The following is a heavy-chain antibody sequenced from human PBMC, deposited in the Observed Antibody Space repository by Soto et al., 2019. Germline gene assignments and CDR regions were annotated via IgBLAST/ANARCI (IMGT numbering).Heavy chain of an antibody. J-gene: IGHJ4*02. CDR2: ISGSGGST. Sequence: GGSLRLSCAASGFTFSSYAMSWVRQAPGKGLEWVSAISGSGGSTYYADSVKGRFTISRDNSKNTLYLQMNSLRAEDTAVYYCAKDRLRYFDWSAYYFDYWGQGTLVTVSS. CDR1: GFTFSSYA. CDR3: AKDRLRYFDWSAYYFDY. V-gene: IGHV3-23*01. D-gene: IGHD3-9*01.